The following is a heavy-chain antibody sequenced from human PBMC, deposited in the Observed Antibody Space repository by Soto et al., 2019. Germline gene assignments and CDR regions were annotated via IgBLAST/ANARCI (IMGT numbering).Heavy chain of an antibody. D-gene: IGHD1-1*01. CDR2: IYATGTT. Sequence: NPSETLSLTCTVSGASISGFYWRWIRKSAGKGLEWIGRIYATGTTDYNPSLKSRVMMSVDTSKKQSSLKLRSVTAADTAVYYCVRDGTKTLRDWFDPWGQGMSVTVSS. CDR3: VRDGTKTLRDWFDP. V-gene: IGHV4-4*07. CDR1: GASISGFY. J-gene: IGHJ5*02.